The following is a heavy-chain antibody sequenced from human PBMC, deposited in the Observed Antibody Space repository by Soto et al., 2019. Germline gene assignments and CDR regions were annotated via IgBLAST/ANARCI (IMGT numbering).Heavy chain of an antibody. V-gene: IGHV5-10-1*01. CDR2: IDPSDSYT. D-gene: IGHD5-12*01. J-gene: IGHJ4*02. Sequence: PGESLKISCKASGYSFTSYWISWVRQMPGKGLEWMGRIDPSDSYTNYSPSFQGHVTISADKSISTAYLQWSSLKASDTAMYYCASGRDGYNAYVDYWGQGTLVTVSS. CDR3: ASGRDGYNAYVDY. CDR1: GYSFTSYW.